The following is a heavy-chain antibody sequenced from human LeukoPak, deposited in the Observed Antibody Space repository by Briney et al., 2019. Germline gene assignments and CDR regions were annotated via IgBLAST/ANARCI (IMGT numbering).Heavy chain of an antibody. CDR3: AKDRRIQLWLGFDY. CDR1: GFTFSRYG. Sequence: GGSLRLSCAASGFTFSRYGMCWVRQAPGKGLEWVAVIWYDGSKKYYADSVKGRFTISRDDSKNTVYLEMNSLRAEDTAVYYCAKDRRIQLWLGFDYWGQGTLVTVSS. V-gene: IGHV3-33*03. J-gene: IGHJ4*02. CDR2: IWYDGSKK. D-gene: IGHD5-18*01.